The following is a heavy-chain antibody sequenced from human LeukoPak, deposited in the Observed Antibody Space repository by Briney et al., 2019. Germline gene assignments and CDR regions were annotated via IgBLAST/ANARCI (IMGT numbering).Heavy chain of an antibody. CDR1: GFTFSSYW. CDR3: ARDGCSGGDCYSFWFDP. V-gene: IGHV3-7*05. D-gene: IGHD2-15*01. Sequence: GGSLRLSCAASGFTFSSYWMSWVRQAPGKGLEWVANIKQDGSEKYYVDSVKGRFTISRDNAKNSLYLQMNSLRAEDTAVYYCARDGCSGGDCYSFWFDPWGQGTLVTVSS. J-gene: IGHJ5*02. CDR2: IKQDGSEK.